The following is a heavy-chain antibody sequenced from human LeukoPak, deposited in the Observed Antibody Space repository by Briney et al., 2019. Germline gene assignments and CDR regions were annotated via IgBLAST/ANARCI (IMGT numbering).Heavy chain of an antibody. V-gene: IGHV4-38-2*01. J-gene: IGHJ5*02. CDR3: ARHVWELLLSNNWFDP. CDR2: IYHSGST. Sequence: SETLSLTCAVSGYSISSGYYWGWIRQPPGKGLEWIGSIYHSGSTYYNPSLKSRVTISVDTSKNQFSLKLSSVTAADTAVYYCARHVWELLLSNNWFDPWGQGTLVTVSS. CDR1: GYSISSGYY. D-gene: IGHD1-26*01.